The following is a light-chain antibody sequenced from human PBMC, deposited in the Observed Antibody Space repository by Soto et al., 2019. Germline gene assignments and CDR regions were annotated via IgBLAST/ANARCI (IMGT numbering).Light chain of an antibody. CDR3: QQYNYWPPKIT. J-gene: IGKJ5*01. V-gene: IGKV3-15*01. Sequence: EIVMTQSPATLSVSPGERASLSCRAGQGVTTNFAWYQQKSGQSPRLLIYDVSTRATGVPARFSGSGSGTEFTLTISSLQSEDFAVYYCQQYNYWPPKITFGQGTRLEIK. CDR1: QGVTTN. CDR2: DVS.